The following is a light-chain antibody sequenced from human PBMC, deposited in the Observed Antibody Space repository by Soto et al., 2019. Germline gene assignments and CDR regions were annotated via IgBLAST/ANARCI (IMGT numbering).Light chain of an antibody. V-gene: IGKV1-5*01. Sequence: DIQMTQSPSTLSASAGDRVTITCRASQSINSRLAWYQQKPGKAPKLLIYDVSNLESGVPSRFSGSGSGTEFTLTISSLQPDDFATYYCQHYNSYSEAFGQGTKVDIK. CDR1: QSINSR. CDR2: DVS. J-gene: IGKJ1*01. CDR3: QHYNSYSEA.